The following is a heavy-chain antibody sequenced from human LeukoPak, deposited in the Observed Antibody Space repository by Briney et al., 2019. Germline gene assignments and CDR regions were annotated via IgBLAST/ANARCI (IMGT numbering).Heavy chain of an antibody. Sequence: PGGPLRLSCAASGFTFSSYSMNWVRQAPGKGLEWVSSISSSSSYIYYADSVKGRFTISRDNAKNSLYLQMNSLRAEDTAVYYCARGPTTVTTRSLQTPLTSWGQGTLVTVSS. J-gene: IGHJ5*02. CDR2: ISSSSSYI. V-gene: IGHV3-21*01. CDR3: ARGPTTVTTRSLQTPLTS. CDR1: GFTFSSYS. D-gene: IGHD4-17*01.